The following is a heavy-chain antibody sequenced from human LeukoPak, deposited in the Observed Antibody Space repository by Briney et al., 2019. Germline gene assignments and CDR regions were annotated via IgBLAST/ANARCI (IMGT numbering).Heavy chain of an antibody. Sequence: GASVKVSCKASGGTFISYAISWVRQAPGQGLEWMGGIIPIFGTANYAQKFQGRVTITADESTSTAYMGLSSLRSEDTAVYYCASEWELLWGGFDYWGQGTLVTVSS. V-gene: IGHV1-69*13. CDR3: ASEWELLWGGFDY. CDR1: GGTFISYA. J-gene: IGHJ4*02. D-gene: IGHD1-26*01. CDR2: IIPIFGTA.